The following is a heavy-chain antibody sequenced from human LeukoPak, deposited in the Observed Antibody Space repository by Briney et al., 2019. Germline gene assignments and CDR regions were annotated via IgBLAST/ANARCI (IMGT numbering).Heavy chain of an antibody. D-gene: IGHD3-22*01. CDR2: IYSGGNT. CDR3: AKDRRITMIVVQ. Sequence: GGSVRLSCAAFGFTVSVNYMSWVRQAPGKGLECVSVIYSGGNTYYADSVKGRFTISRDNSKNTLYLQMNSLRAEDTAVYYCAKDRRITMIVVQWGQGTMVTVSS. V-gene: IGHV3-66*01. J-gene: IGHJ3*01. CDR1: GFTVSVNY.